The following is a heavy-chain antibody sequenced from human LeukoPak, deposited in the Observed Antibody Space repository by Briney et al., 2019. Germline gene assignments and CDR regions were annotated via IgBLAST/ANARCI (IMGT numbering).Heavy chain of an antibody. CDR3: ARDRGTKVDDAFDI. Sequence: GASVKVSCKASGYTFTGYYMHWVRQAPGQGLEWMGWINPNSGGTNYAQKFQGRVTMTRDTSISTAYMELSRLRSDDTAVYYCARDRGTKVDDAFDIWGQGTMVTVSS. J-gene: IGHJ3*02. V-gene: IGHV1-2*02. CDR1: GYTFTGYY. D-gene: IGHD3-10*01. CDR2: INPNSGGT.